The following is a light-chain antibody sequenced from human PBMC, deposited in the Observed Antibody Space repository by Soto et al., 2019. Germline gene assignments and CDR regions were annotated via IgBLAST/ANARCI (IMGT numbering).Light chain of an antibody. CDR1: SSDVGAYNY. V-gene: IGLV2-14*01. Sequence: QSALTQPASVSGSPGQSITISCSGTSSDVGAYNYVSWYQKHPGKAPKLMIYDVSNRPSGVSNRFSGSKYGNTASLTISGLQAEDEADYHCSSYTSSSTVVFGGGTKLTVL. CDR3: SSYTSSSTVV. J-gene: IGLJ2*01. CDR2: DVS.